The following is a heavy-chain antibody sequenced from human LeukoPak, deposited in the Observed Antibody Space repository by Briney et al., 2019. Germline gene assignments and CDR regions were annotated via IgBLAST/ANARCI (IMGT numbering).Heavy chain of an antibody. J-gene: IGHJ4*02. Sequence: SETLSLTCTASGGSISSGSYYWSWIRQPAGKGLEWIGRIYTSGSTNYNPSLKSRVTISVDTSKNQFSLKLSSVTAADTAVYYCAREYSYALYYFDYWGQGTLVTVSS. CDR2: IYTSGST. CDR1: GGSISSGSYY. V-gene: IGHV4-61*02. CDR3: AREYSYALYYFDY. D-gene: IGHD5-18*01.